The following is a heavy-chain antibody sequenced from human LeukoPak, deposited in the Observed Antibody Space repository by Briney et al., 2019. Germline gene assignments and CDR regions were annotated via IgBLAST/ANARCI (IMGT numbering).Heavy chain of an antibody. V-gene: IGHV3-23*01. Sequence: PGGSLRLSCAASGFTFSSYAMSWVRQAPGKGLEWVSAISGSGGSTYYADSVKGRFTISRDNSKNTLYLQMNSLRAEDTAVYYCAEGTWIQILGDFDYWGQGTLVTVSS. J-gene: IGHJ4*02. CDR3: AEGTWIQILGDFDY. CDR2: ISGSGGST. D-gene: IGHD5-18*01. CDR1: GFTFSSYA.